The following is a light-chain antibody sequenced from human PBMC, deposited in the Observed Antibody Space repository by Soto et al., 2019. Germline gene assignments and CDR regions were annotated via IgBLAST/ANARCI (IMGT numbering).Light chain of an antibody. V-gene: IGLV2-14*01. CDR1: SSDVGGYNY. CDR3: SSYTSSSTLVV. Sequence: QSALTQPASVSGSPGQSITISCTGTSSDVGGYNYVSWYQQHPGKAPKLMIYDVSNRHSGVSNRFSGSKSGNTASLTISGXXXXXXXXXXCSSYTSSSTLVVFGGGTKLTV. J-gene: IGLJ2*01. CDR2: DVS.